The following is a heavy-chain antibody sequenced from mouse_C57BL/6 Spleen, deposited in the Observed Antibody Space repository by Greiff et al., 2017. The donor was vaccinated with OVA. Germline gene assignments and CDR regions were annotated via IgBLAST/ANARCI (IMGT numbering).Heavy chain of an antibody. CDR1: GFTFSDYG. D-gene: IGHD2-1*01. V-gene: IGHV5-17*01. CDR2: ISSGSSTI. CDR3: ARGGGNYVYAMDY. Sequence: EVKLEESGGGLVKPGGSLKLSCAASGFTFSDYGMHWVRQAPEKGLAWVAYISSGSSTIYYADTVKGRFTISRDNAKNTLFLQMTSLRSEDTAMYYCARGGGNYVYAMDYWGQGTSVTVSS. J-gene: IGHJ4*01.